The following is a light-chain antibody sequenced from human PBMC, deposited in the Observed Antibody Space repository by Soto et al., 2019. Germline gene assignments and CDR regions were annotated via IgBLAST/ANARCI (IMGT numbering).Light chain of an antibody. CDR3: QQYGSSPLWT. Sequence: EIVLTQSPVTLSLSAGERATLSCRASQSVRSAYLAWYQQKPGQAPSLLIYGASSRATGIPDRFSGSGSGTDFTLTISRLEPEDFAVYYCQQYGSSPLWTFGQGTKVDIK. CDR1: QSVRSAY. V-gene: IGKV3-20*01. CDR2: GAS. J-gene: IGKJ1*01.